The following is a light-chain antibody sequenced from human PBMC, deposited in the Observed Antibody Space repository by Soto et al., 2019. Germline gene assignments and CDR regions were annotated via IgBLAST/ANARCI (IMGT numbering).Light chain of an antibody. V-gene: IGLV2-14*01. CDR1: SSDVGGYNY. CDR3: SSYTSRSTYVV. Sequence: QSALTQPASVSGSPGQSITISCTGTSSDVGGYNYVSWYQQHPGKAPKLMIYDVSNRPSGVSNRFSGSKSGNTASLTISGLQAEDEADYYCSSYTSRSTYVVFGGGTKHTVL. J-gene: IGLJ2*01. CDR2: DVS.